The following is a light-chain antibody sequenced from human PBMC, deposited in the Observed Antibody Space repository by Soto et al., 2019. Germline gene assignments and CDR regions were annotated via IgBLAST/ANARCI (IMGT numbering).Light chain of an antibody. CDR2: GAS. CDR3: QQYGSSLYT. Sequence: EIVLTQSPGTLSLSPGERATLSCRASQSVSSSYLAWYQQKPGQAPRLLIDGASSRATGIPDRFSGSGSGTDFTLTISRLEPEDFAVYYCQQYGSSLYTFGQGPKLEIK. J-gene: IGKJ2*01. V-gene: IGKV3-20*01. CDR1: QSVSSSY.